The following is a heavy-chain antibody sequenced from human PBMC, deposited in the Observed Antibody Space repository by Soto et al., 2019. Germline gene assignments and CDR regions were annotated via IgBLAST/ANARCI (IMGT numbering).Heavy chain of an antibody. J-gene: IGHJ4*02. CDR2: IIPIFGTA. CDR3: AREGYYYDSSGYYRFDY. V-gene: IGHV1-69*13. CDR1: GGTFSSYA. Sequence: SVKVSCKASGGTFSSYAISWLRQAPGQGLEWMGGIIPIFGTANYAQKFQGRVTITADESTSTAYMELSSLRSEDTAVYYCAREGYYYDSSGYYRFDYWGQGTLVTVSS. D-gene: IGHD3-22*01.